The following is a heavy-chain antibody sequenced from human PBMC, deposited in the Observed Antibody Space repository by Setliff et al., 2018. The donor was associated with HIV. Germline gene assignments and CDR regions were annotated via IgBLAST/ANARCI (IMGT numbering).Heavy chain of an antibody. V-gene: IGHV3-23*01. D-gene: IGHD2-8*02. CDR1: GFNIGTNG. CDR3: AKDLGARGAFCTGGSCYLAD. Sequence: GESLKISCAVSGFNIGTNGMSWVRQAPGKGPEWVSDIYGRGDATYYAESVKGRFTMSRDNTKNTLHLQMNSLRAEDTAVYYCAKDLGARGAFCTGGSCYLADWGQGTLVTVSS. CDR2: IYGRGDAT. J-gene: IGHJ4*02.